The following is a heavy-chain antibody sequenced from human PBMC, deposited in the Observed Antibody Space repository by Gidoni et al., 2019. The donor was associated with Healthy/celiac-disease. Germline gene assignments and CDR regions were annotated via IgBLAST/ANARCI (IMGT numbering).Heavy chain of an antibody. CDR1: YGSYG. Sequence: YGSYGMHWVRQAPGKGLEWVAVIWYDGSNKYYADSVKGRFTISRDNSKNTLYLQMNSLRAEDTAVYYCARGEQWLFDYWGQGTLVTVSS. V-gene: IGHV3-33*01. CDR3: ARGEQWLFDY. CDR2: IWYDGSNK. J-gene: IGHJ4*02. D-gene: IGHD6-19*01.